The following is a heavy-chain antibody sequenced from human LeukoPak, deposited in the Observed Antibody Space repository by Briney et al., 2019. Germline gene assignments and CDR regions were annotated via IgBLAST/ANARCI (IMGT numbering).Heavy chain of an antibody. V-gene: IGHV1-18*01. CDR1: GYTFTSYG. D-gene: IGHD1-26*01. Sequence: ASVQVSCKDSGYTFTSYGISWVRQAPGQGLEWIGWISAYNGNTNYAQKLQGRVTITTDTSTSTAYMELRSLRSDDTAVYYCARDGSTPDGIGGAYFDYWGQGTLVTVSS. CDR3: ARDGSTPDGIGGAYFDY. CDR2: ISAYNGNT. J-gene: IGHJ4*02.